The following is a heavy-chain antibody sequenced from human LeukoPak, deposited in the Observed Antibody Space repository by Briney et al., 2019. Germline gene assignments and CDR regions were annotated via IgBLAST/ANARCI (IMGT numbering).Heavy chain of an antibody. V-gene: IGHV1-69*13. J-gene: IGHJ4*02. CDR3: AREGVDTANWAFLYDY. Sequence: SVKVSCKASGGTFSNYAISWVRQAPGQGLEWMGGIIPMFGTANYAQKFQGRVTITADESTSTAYMELSSLRSEDTAVYYCAREGVDTANWAFLYDYWGQGTLVTVSS. CDR2: IIPMFGTA. CDR1: GGTFSNYA. D-gene: IGHD7-27*01.